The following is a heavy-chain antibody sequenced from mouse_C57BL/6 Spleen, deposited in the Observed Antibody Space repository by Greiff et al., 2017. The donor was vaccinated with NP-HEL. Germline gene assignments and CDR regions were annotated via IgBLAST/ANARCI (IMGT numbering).Heavy chain of an antibody. CDR1: GYSITSGYY. CDR2: ISYDGSN. D-gene: IGHD1-1*01. CDR3: ARGGTTVVAHWYFDV. Sequence: DVKLQESGPGLVKPSQSLSLTCSVTGYSITSGYYWNWIRQFPGNKLEWMGYISYDGSNNYNPSLKNRISITRDTSKNQFFLKLNSVTTEDTATYYGARGGTTVVAHWYFDVWGTGTTVTVSS. V-gene: IGHV3-6*01. J-gene: IGHJ1*03.